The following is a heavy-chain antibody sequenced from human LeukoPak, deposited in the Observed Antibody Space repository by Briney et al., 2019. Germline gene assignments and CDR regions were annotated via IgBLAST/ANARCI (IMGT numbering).Heavy chain of an antibody. V-gene: IGHV1-2*02. CDR3: ASRTDMYYYYGMDV. CDR2: INPNSGGT. CDR1: GYTFTSYY. D-gene: IGHD3-9*01. J-gene: IGHJ6*02. Sequence: ASVKVSCKASGYTFTSYYMHWVRQAPGQGLEWMGWINPNSGGTNYAQKFQGRVTMTRDTSISTAYMELSRLRSDDTAVYYCASRTDMYYYYGMDVWGQGTTVTVSS.